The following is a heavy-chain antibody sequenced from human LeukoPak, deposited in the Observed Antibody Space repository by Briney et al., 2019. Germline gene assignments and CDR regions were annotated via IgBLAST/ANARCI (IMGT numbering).Heavy chain of an antibody. D-gene: IGHD3-10*01. CDR3: ARHGGLLPSYFDY. Sequence: KPSETLSLTCTVSGGSISSYYWSWIRQPPGKGLEWIGYIYYSGCTNYNPSLKSRVTISVDTSKNQFSLKLSSVTAADTAVYYCARHGGLLPSYFDYWGQGTLVTVSS. CDR1: GGSISSYY. CDR2: IYYSGCT. J-gene: IGHJ4*02. V-gene: IGHV4-59*01.